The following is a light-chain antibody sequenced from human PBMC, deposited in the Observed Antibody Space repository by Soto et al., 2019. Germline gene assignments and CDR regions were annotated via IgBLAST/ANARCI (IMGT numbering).Light chain of an antibody. CDR3: QTWATGFWV. CDR1: SGYNSYS. V-gene: IGLV4-69*01. Sequence: QAVVTQSPSASASLGASVKLTCTLSSGYNSYSIAWHQQQPEKGPRYLMKVNSDGSHSRGDGIPDRFSGSSSGTERYLTISSLQSGDEADYYCQTWATGFWVFGGGTKLTVL. CDR2: VNSDGSH. J-gene: IGLJ3*02.